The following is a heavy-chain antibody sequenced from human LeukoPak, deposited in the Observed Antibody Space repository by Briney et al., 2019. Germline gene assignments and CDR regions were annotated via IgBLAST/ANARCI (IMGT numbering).Heavy chain of an antibody. CDR1: GFTFSSYA. Sequence: PGGSLRLSCAASGFTFSSYAMHWVRQAPGKGLELVAVIWYDGSNKYYADSVKGRFTISRDNSKNTLYLQMNSLRAEDTAVYYCARDLILRYFDWLPGGYWGQGNLVTVSS. CDR3: ARDLILRYFDWLPGGY. D-gene: IGHD3-9*01. CDR2: IWYDGSNK. J-gene: IGHJ4*02. V-gene: IGHV3-30*04.